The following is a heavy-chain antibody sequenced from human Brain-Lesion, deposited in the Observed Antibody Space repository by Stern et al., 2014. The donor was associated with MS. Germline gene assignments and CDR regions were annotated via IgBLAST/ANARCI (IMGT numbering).Heavy chain of an antibody. D-gene: IGHD2-21*02. Sequence: VQLLESGGGVVQPGRSLRLSCAASGFTFTNYGLHWVRQAPGKGLEWVAVISYDGSDKYYAGCVKGRFTISRDNSKNTLYLQMNSLRGEDTARYYCANSLGKYSRCGGDCYSRADYWGQGTLVTVFS. J-gene: IGHJ4*02. CDR3: ANSLGKYSRCGGDCYSRADY. V-gene: IGHV3-30*18. CDR2: ISYDGSDK. CDR1: GFTFTNYG.